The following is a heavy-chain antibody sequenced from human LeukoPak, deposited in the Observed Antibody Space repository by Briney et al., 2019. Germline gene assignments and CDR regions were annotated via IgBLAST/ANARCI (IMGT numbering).Heavy chain of an antibody. Sequence: LRLSXAXSGFXXXSYAMSWVRQAPGKGLEWVSAISGSGGSTYYADSVKGRFTISRDNSKNTLYLQMTSLRAEDTAVYYCAKDSDILTSYEFDYWGQGALVTVSS. V-gene: IGHV3-23*01. CDR2: ISGSGGST. CDR1: GFXXXSYA. CDR3: AKDSDILTSYEFDY. D-gene: IGHD3-9*01. J-gene: IGHJ4*02.